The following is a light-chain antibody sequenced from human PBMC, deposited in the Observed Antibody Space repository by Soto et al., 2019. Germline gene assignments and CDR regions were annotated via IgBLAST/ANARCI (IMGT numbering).Light chain of an antibody. J-gene: IGLJ2*01. CDR1: SSDVGGYNY. Sequence: QSALTQPPSASGSPGQSVTISCTGTSSDVGGYNYVSWYQQHPGKAPKLMIYEVSKRPSGVPDRFSGSKSGNTASLTVSGLQTEDEADYYCGTWDSSLSAGVVFGGGTKLTVL. V-gene: IGLV2-8*01. CDR3: GTWDSSLSAGVV. CDR2: EVS.